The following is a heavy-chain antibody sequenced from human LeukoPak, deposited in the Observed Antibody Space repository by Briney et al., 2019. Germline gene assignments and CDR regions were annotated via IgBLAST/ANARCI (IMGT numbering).Heavy chain of an antibody. J-gene: IGHJ5*02. Sequence: GGSLRLSCAASGFTFSSYEMNWVRQAPGKGLEWVSYISSSGSTIYYADSVKGRFTISRDNAKNTVYLQMNSLRAEDTAVYYCARDKTYGYNLWGQGTRVTVSS. D-gene: IGHD5-18*01. CDR3: ARDKTYGYNL. CDR1: GFTFSSYE. V-gene: IGHV3-48*03. CDR2: ISSSGSTI.